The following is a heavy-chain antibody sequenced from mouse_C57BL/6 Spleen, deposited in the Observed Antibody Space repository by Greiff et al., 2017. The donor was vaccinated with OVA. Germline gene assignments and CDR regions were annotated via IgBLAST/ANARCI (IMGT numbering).Heavy chain of an antibody. V-gene: IGHV1-54*01. D-gene: IGHD1-1*01. CDR2: INPGSGGT. Sequence: VQLQQSGAELVRPGTSVKVSCKASGYAFTNYLIEWVKQRPGQGLEWIGVINPGSGGTNYNDKFKGQATLTADKSSSTAYMQLSSLTSEDSAVYFCAREGITTVVAFDYWGQGTTLTVSS. CDR1: GYAFTNYL. CDR3: AREGITTVVAFDY. J-gene: IGHJ2*01.